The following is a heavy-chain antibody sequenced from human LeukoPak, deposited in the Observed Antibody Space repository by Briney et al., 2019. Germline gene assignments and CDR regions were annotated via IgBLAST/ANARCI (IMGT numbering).Heavy chain of an antibody. CDR1: GFTFSSYS. D-gene: IGHD3-10*01. Sequence: GGSLRLSCAASGFTFSSYSMNWVRQAPGKGLEWVSSISSSSSYIYYADSVKGRFTISRDNAKNSLYLQMNSLRAEDTAVYYCARDSSNIYGSGPFYGMDVWGQGTTVTVSS. V-gene: IGHV3-21*01. J-gene: IGHJ6*02. CDR2: ISSSSSYI. CDR3: ARDSSNIYGSGPFYGMDV.